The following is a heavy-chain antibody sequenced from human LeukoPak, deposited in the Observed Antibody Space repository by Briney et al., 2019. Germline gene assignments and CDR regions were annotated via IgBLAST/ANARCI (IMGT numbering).Heavy chain of an antibody. D-gene: IGHD2-2*01. V-gene: IGHV1-2*02. J-gene: IGHJ3*02. CDR1: GYTFTGYY. CDR3: AREVVPAAYHDAFDI. CDR2: INPNSGGT. Sequence: ASVKVSCKASGYTFTGYYMHWVRQAPGQGLEWMGWINPNSGGTNYAQKFQGRVTMTRDTSISTAYMELSRLRSDDTAVYYCAREVVPAAYHDAFDIWGQGTMVTVSS.